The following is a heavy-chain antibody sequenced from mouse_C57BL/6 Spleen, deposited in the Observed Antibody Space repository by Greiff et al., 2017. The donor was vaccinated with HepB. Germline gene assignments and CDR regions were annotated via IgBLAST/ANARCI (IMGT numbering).Heavy chain of an antibody. CDR3: ARKGVDYFDY. D-gene: IGHD1-1*01. V-gene: IGHV1-66*01. J-gene: IGHJ2*01. CDR1: GYSFTSYY. Sequence: QVQLKESGPELVKPGASVKISCKASGYSFTSYYIHWVKQRPGQGLEWIGWIYPGSGNTKYNEKFKGKATLTADTSSSTAYMQLSSLTSEDSAVYYCARKGVDYFDYWGQGTTLTVSS. CDR2: IYPGSGNT.